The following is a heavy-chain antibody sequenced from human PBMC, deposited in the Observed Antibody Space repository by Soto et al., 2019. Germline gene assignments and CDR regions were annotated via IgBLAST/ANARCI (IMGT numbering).Heavy chain of an antibody. V-gene: IGHV6-1*01. D-gene: IGHD5-12*01. CDR2: TYFRSKWYN. CDR1: GDSVSSNTAS. Sequence: PSQTLSLTCAISGDSVSSNTASWNWIRQSPSRGLEWLGSTYFRSKWYNDYAVPVKSRIIINPDTSNNQFSLQLNSVTPEDTAVYFCAKGDNLGPKTGYAFDPWGQGIMVTVSS. J-gene: IGHJ5*02. CDR3: AKGDNLGPKTGYAFDP.